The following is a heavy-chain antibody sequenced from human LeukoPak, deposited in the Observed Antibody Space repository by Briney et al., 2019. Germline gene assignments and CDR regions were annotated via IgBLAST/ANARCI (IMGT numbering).Heavy chain of an antibody. D-gene: IGHD6-19*01. CDR3: ARGSGWETLDS. Sequence: PGGSLRLPCAASGFTFSSYGMHWVRQAPGKGLEWVAVISYDGSNKYYADSVKGRFTISRDNSKNTLYLQMNSLRAEDTAVYFCARGSGWETLDSWGQGTLVTVSS. CDR1: GFTFSSYG. CDR2: ISYDGSNK. J-gene: IGHJ4*02. V-gene: IGHV3-30*03.